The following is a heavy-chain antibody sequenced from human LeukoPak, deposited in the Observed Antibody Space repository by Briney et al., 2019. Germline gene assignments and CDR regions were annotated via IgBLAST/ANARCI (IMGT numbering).Heavy chain of an antibody. CDR2: INTNTGNP. J-gene: IGHJ4*02. V-gene: IGHV7-4-1*01. D-gene: IGHD3-22*01. CDR1: GYTFTSYA. Sequence: ASVKVSCKASGYTFTSYAMDWVRQAPGQGLEWMGWINTNTGNPTYAQGFTGRFVFSLDTSVSTAYYCARAGGFRYYDSGYYFDYWGQGTLVTVSS. CDR3: FDY.